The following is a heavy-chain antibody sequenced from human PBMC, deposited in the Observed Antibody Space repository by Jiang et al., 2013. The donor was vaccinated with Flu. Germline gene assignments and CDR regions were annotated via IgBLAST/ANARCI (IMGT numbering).Heavy chain of an antibody. V-gene: IGHV2-70*13. CDR3: ARIYYYDEDGFDI. J-gene: IGHJ3*02. CDR2: IDWADDK. CDR1: GFSLNTRGMS. Sequence: KPTQTLTLTCTFSGFSLNTRGMSVSWIRQPPGKALEWLALIDWADDKYYTTSLKTRLTISKDSSKNXVVLTFTKMDPVDTATYYCARIYYYDEDGFDIWGQGTMVSVSS. D-gene: IGHD3-22*01.